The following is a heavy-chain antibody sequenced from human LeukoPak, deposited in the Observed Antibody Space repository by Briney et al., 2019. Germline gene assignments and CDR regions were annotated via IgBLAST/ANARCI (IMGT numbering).Heavy chain of an antibody. V-gene: IGHV3-9*01. CDR3: AKDVEAYYGSGSYLDY. J-gene: IGHJ4*02. CDR2: ITWKSDKI. CDR1: GFTFDDYA. D-gene: IGHD3-10*01. Sequence: PGGSLRLSCAASGFTFDDYAMHWVRQAPGKGLEWVSGITWKSDKIDYADSVKGRFTISRDNAKNSLYLQMNSLRTEDTALYYCAKDVEAYYGSGSYLDYWGQGTLVTVSA.